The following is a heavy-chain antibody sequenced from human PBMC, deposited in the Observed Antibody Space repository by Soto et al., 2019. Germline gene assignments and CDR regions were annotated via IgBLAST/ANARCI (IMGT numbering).Heavy chain of an antibody. D-gene: IGHD3-10*01. CDR1: GFTFSSYA. Sequence: LRLSCAASGFTFSSYAMSWVRQAPGKGLEWVSAISGSGGSTYYADSVKGRFTISRDNSKNTLYLQMNSLRAEDTAVYYCAKVRELGGYFDYWGQGTLVTVSS. CDR2: ISGSGGST. V-gene: IGHV3-23*01. J-gene: IGHJ4*02. CDR3: AKVRELGGYFDY.